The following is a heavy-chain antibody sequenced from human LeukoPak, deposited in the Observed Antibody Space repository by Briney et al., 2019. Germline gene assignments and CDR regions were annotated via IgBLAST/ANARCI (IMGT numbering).Heavy chain of an antibody. V-gene: IGHV1-2*02. CDR3: ARASTAYYDILTGYYTFDP. J-gene: IGHJ5*02. CDR1: GYTFTSYD. CDR2: MNPNSGGT. Sequence: ASVKVSCKASGYTFTSYDINWVRQATGQGLEWMGWMNPNSGGTNYAQKFQGRVTMTRDTSISTAYMVLSRLRSDDTAVYYCARASTAYYDILTGYYTFDPWGQGTLVTVSS. D-gene: IGHD3-9*01.